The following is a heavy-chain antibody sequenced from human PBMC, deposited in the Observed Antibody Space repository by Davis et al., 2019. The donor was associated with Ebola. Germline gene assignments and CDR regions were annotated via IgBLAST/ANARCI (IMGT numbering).Heavy chain of an antibody. CDR1: GYTFTSYD. CDR3: ARGGQYYYVGNDYYWFDP. V-gene: IGHV1-8*01. D-gene: IGHD3-22*01. Sequence: ASVKVSCKASGYTFTSYDINWVRQATGQGLEWMGWMNPTSGNTGYAQKFQGRVTMTRDTSTSTAYMELSSLRSEDTAVYFCARGGQYYYVGNDYYWFDPWGQGTLVTVSS. J-gene: IGHJ5*02. CDR2: MNPTSGNT.